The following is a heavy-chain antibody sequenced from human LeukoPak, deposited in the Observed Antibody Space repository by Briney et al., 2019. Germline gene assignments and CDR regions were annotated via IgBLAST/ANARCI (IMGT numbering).Heavy chain of an antibody. CDR2: MNPNSGNT. D-gene: IGHD2-2*01. J-gene: IGHJ4*02. CDR3: AMREASGYCSSTSCYRDY. CDR1: GYTFTSYN. Sequence: ASVKVSCKASGYTFTSYNINWVRQATGQGLEWMGWMNPNSGNTGYAQKFQGRVTITRNTSISTAYMELSSLRSEDTAVYYCAMREASGYCSSTSCYRDYWGQGTLVTVSS. V-gene: IGHV1-8*03.